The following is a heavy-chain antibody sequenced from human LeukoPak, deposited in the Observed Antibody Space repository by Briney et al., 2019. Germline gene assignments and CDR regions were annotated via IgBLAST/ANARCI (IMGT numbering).Heavy chain of an antibody. CDR1: GYTFTSYG. V-gene: IGHV1-18*01. J-gene: IGHJ3*01. CDR2: ISAYNGNT. CDR3: ARGYSGYDPRSAFDV. Sequence: VASVKVSCKASGYTFTSYGISWVRQAPGQGLEWMGWISAYNGNTNYAQKLQGRVTMTTDTSTSTAYMELRSLRSDDTAVYYCARGYSGYDPRSAFDVWGQGTMVTVSS. D-gene: IGHD5-12*01.